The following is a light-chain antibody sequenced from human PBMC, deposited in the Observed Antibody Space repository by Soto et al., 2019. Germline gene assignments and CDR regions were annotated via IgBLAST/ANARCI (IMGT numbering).Light chain of an antibody. CDR1: QSVSSY. Sequence: EIVMTQSPATLSVSPGERATLSCWASQSVSSYLAWYQQRPGQAPRLLIYGASTRATGIPARFSGSGSGTEFTLTISSLQSEDFAVYYCQQYNYWPRTFGQGTEVEIK. V-gene: IGKV3-15*01. CDR3: QQYNYWPRT. CDR2: GAS. J-gene: IGKJ1*01.